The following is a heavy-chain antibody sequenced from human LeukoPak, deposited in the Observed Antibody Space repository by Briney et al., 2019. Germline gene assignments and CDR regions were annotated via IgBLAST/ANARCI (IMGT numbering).Heavy chain of an antibody. J-gene: IGHJ4*02. CDR1: GFTFSSYG. Sequence: PGGTLRLSCAASGFTFSSYGMSWVRQAPGKGLEWVSAISGSGGSTYYADSVKGRFTISRDNSKNTLYLQMNSLRAEDTALYYCARGGQYYDFWNGYYTHGYWGQGTLVTVSS. CDR3: ARGGQYYDFWNGYYTHGY. V-gene: IGHV3-23*01. CDR2: ISGSGGST. D-gene: IGHD3-3*01.